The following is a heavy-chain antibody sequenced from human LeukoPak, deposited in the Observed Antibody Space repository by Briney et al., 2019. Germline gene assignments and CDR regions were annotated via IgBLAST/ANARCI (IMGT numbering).Heavy chain of an antibody. V-gene: IGHV1-69*13. CDR3: ARTSSTGYNWFDP. Sequence: GASVKVSCKDSGGTFSSYAISWVRQAPGQGLEWMGGIIPIFGTANYAQKFQGRVTITADESTSTAYMELSSLRSEDTAVYYCARTSSTGYNWFDPWGQGTLVTVSS. J-gene: IGHJ5*02. CDR2: IIPIFGTA. D-gene: IGHD4-17*01. CDR1: GGTFSSYA.